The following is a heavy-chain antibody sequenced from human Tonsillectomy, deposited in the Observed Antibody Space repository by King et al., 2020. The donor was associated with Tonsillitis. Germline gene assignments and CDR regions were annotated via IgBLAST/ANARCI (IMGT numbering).Heavy chain of an antibody. J-gene: IGHJ6*02. Sequence: QLVQSGGGLVQPGGSLRLSCAASGFTFSSYWMSWVRQAPGKGLEWVANIKQDGSEKYYVDSVKGRFTISRDNAKNSLYLQMNSLRAEDTAVYYCAREGGSLWFGELLPNYYYYYGMDVWGQGPTVTVSS. V-gene: IGHV3-7*03. CDR2: IKQDGSEK. D-gene: IGHD3-10*01. CDR3: AREGGSLWFGELLPNYYYYYGMDV. CDR1: GFTFSSYW.